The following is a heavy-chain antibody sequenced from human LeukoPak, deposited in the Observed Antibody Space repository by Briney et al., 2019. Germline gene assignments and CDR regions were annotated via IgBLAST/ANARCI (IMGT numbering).Heavy chain of an antibody. CDR2: MSFDGSNE. CDR3: AHSTYGDYRFYYHGLDV. Sequence: GGSLRLSCAASGFTFSRFGMHWVRQAPGKGLEWVAVMSFDGSNEYYADSVKGRFTISGDNSKNTLYLQMNSLRAEDTAVYYCAHSTYGDYRFYYHGLDVWGQGTTVTVSS. J-gene: IGHJ6*02. V-gene: IGHV3-30*03. CDR1: GFTFSRFG. D-gene: IGHD4-17*01.